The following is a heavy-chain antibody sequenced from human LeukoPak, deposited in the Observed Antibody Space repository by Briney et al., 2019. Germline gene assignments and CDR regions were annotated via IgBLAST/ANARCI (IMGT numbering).Heavy chain of an antibody. D-gene: IGHD3-16*01. Sequence: GASVKVSCKTSGYIFTSFGITWVRQAPGQGLEWMGWISTYNGNTNYAQNPQGRVTMTTDTSTSTAYMELRSLRSDDTAVYYCARGGPAARLITFGGVTAYWGQGTLVTVSS. V-gene: IGHV1-18*01. J-gene: IGHJ4*02. CDR2: ISTYNGNT. CDR3: ARGGPAARLITFGGVTAY. CDR1: GYIFTSFG.